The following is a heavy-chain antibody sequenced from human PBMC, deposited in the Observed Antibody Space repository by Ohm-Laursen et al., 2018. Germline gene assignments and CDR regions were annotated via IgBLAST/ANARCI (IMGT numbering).Heavy chain of an antibody. CDR2: MNPKSGDT. J-gene: IGHJ3*02. Sequence: ASVKVSCQTSGYIFINYDIHWVRQASGQGLEWMGWMNPKSGDTGYAHKFQGRVTMARNASISTTNMEMSSLRSEDTAVYYCARGRLSGTRRALDIWGQGTMVTVSS. V-gene: IGHV1-8*01. CDR1: GYIFINYD. CDR3: ARGRLSGTRRALDI. D-gene: IGHD1-7*01.